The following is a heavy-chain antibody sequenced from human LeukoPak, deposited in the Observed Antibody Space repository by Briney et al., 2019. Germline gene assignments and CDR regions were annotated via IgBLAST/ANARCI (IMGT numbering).Heavy chain of an antibody. V-gene: IGHV3-23*01. D-gene: IGHD1-26*01. CDR2: ISGSGTTT. Sequence: GGSLRLSCTASGLTFSSYAMSWVRQAPGKGLEWVSGISGSGTTTYYADSVKGRFTISRDKSKNTLFLQMNSLGAEDTAVYYCAGSHWLDYWGQGTLVTVSS. CDR1: GLTFSSYA. CDR3: AGSHWLDY. J-gene: IGHJ4*02.